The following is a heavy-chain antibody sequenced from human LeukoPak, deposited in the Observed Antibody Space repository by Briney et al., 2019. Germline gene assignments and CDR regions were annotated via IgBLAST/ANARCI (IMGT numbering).Heavy chain of an antibody. CDR2: IRYDGNNK. J-gene: IGHJ3*02. Sequence: PGGSLRLSCVASGFTFSSYGMDWVRQAPGKGLEWVAFIRYDGNNKDYADSVKGRFTISRDNSKNTLYLQMNSLRVEDTAVYYCAKGYGDLVAFDIWGQGTMVTVSS. V-gene: IGHV3-30*02. CDR1: GFTFSSYG. CDR3: AKGYGDLVAFDI. D-gene: IGHD4-17*01.